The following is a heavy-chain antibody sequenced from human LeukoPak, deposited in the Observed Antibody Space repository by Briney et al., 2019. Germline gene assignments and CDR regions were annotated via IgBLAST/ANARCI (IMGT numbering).Heavy chain of an antibody. CDR3: ARDQTYYYDSSGYFWYYFDY. D-gene: IGHD3-22*01. J-gene: IGHJ4*02. CDR1: GYTFTSYY. V-gene: IGHV1-69*04. Sequence: SVKVSCKASGYTFTSYYMHWVRQAPGQGLEWMGRIIPILGIANYAQKFQGRVTITADKSTSTAYMELSSLRSEDTAVYYCARDQTYYYDSSGYFWYYFDYWGQGTLVTVSS. CDR2: IIPILGIA.